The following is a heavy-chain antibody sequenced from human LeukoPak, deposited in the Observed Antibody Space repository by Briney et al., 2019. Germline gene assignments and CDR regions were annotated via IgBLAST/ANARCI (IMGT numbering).Heavy chain of an antibody. V-gene: IGHV4-59*01. Sequence: SETLSLTCAVYGGSFSGYYWSWIRQPPGKGLEWIGYIYYSGSTNYNPSLKSRVTISVDTSKNQFSLKLSSVTAADTAVYYCARVKGRSGKGTTIDYWGQGTLVTVSS. J-gene: IGHJ4*02. CDR3: ARVKGRSGKGTTIDY. CDR1: GGSFSGYY. D-gene: IGHD1-1*01. CDR2: IYYSGST.